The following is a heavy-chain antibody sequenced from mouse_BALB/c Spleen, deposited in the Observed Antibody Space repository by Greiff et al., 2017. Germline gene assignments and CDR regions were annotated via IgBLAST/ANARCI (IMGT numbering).Heavy chain of an antibody. J-gene: IGHJ3*01. Sequence: EVILVESGGGLVQPGGSRKLSCAVSGFTFSSFGMHWVRQAPEKGLEWVAYISSGSSTIYYADTVKGRFTISRDNPKNTLFLQMTSLRSEDTAMYYCARKAFYYDYDGFAYWGQGTLVTVSA. V-gene: IGHV5-17*02. CDR1: GFTFSSFG. D-gene: IGHD2-4*01. CDR2: ISSGSSTI. CDR3: ARKAFYYDYDGFAY.